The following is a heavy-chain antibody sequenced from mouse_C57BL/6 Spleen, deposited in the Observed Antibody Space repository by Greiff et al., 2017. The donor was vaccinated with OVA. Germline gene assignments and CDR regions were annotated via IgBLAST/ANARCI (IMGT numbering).Heavy chain of an antibody. CDR2: ISSGSSTI. V-gene: IGHV5-17*01. D-gene: IGHD1-1*01. CDR3: ARKDLYYYGYYAMDY. CDR1: GFTFSDYG. Sequence: DVQLVESGGGLVKPGGSLKLSCAASGFTFSDYGMHWVRQAPEKGLEWVAYISSGSSTIYYADTVKGRFTISRDNAKNTLFLQMTSLRSEDTAMYYCARKDLYYYGYYAMDYWGQGTSVTVSS. J-gene: IGHJ4*01.